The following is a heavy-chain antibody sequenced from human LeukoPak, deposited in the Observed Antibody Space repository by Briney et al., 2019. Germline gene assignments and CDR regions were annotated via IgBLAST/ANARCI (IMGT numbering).Heavy chain of an antibody. D-gene: IGHD2-2*01. CDR2: IRYDGSNK. V-gene: IGHV3-30*02. CDR3: AQDSVVGAVY. J-gene: IGHJ4*02. Sequence: QAGGSLRLACAASGFTFSSYGMHWVRQAPGKGLERVSFIRYDGSNKYYADSVRGRFTISRDNSKNTLYLQMNSLRAEDTAVYYCAQDSVVGAVYWGQGTLVTVSS. CDR1: GFTFSSYG.